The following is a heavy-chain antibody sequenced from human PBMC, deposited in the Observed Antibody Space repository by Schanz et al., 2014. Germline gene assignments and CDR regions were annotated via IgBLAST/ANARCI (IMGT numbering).Heavy chain of an antibody. V-gene: IGHV1-18*01. CDR3: ARDAITAPGDFDS. CDR1: GYTFPDSV. D-gene: IGHD1-20*01. J-gene: IGHJ4*02. Sequence: QVQLVQSGGEVKRPGASVKVSCKASGYTFPDSVISWVRQAPGQGLEWMGWISGYNGKVIYAQKFQGRVTMTTDTPTTPGYMELKILRSDDTAVYYCARDAITAPGDFDSWGQGTLVTVSS. CDR2: ISGYNGKV.